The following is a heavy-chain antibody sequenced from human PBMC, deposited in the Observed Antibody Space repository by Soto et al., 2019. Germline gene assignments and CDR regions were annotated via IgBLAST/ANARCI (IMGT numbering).Heavy chain of an antibody. CDR1: GFTFSSYG. V-gene: IGHV3-30*18. CDR2: ISYDGSNK. Sequence: QVQLVESGGGVVQPGRALRLSCAASGFTFSSYGMHWVRQAPGKGLEWVAVISYDGSNKYYADSVKGRFTISRDNSKNTLYLQMNSLRAEDTAVYYCAKDEAARPFYYYYGMDVWGQGTTVTVS. J-gene: IGHJ6*02. D-gene: IGHD6-6*01. CDR3: AKDEAARPFYYYYGMDV.